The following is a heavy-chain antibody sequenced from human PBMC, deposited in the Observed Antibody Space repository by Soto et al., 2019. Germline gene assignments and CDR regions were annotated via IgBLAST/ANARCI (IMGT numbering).Heavy chain of an antibody. CDR3: TRDASRDSSARGWFDP. D-gene: IGHD6-13*01. CDR1: GFTFRSFT. V-gene: IGHV3-21*02. CDR2: ISSNSAYL. Sequence: EVQLVESGGGLVKPGGSLRLSCAASGFTFRSFTMNWVRQAPGKGLEWVSTISSNSAYLYYTDALRGRFTISRDNAKNSLHLQMNSLSAEEPAVYYCTRDASRDSSARGWFDPWGPGTLVTVPS. J-gene: IGHJ5*02.